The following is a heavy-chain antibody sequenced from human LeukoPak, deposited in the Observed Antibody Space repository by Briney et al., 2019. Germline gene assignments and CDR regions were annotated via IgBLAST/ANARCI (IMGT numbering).Heavy chain of an antibody. Sequence: PSETLSLTCTVSGGSISSYYWSWIRQPPGKGLEWIGYIYYSGSTNYNPSLKSRVTISVDTSKNQFSLKLSSVTAADTAVYYCARVDPDSSSTLEVFDYWGQGTLVTVST. CDR2: IYYSGST. V-gene: IGHV4-59*01. D-gene: IGHD6-6*01. CDR1: GGSISSYY. CDR3: ARVDPDSSSTLEVFDY. J-gene: IGHJ4*02.